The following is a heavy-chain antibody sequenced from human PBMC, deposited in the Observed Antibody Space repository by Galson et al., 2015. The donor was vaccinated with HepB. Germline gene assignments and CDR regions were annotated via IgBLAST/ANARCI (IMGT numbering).Heavy chain of an antibody. CDR3: ASSSDPTRNWHFDL. CDR2: ISGGGDT. V-gene: IGHV3-66*02. CDR1: GLIVSNNY. Sequence: SLRLSCAASGLIVSNNYMTWVRQAPGKGLEWVSLISGGGDTTYADSVRGRFTISRDISKSTLYVQMTSLTTEDTAVYYCASSSDPTRNWHFDLWGRGTLVIVSS. D-gene: IGHD6-19*01. J-gene: IGHJ2*01.